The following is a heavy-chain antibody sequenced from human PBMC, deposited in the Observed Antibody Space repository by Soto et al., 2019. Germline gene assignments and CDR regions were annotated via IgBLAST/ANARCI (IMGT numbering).Heavy chain of an antibody. CDR1: GGSISSSSYY. J-gene: IGHJ4*02. V-gene: IGHV4-39*01. CDR2: IYYSGST. D-gene: IGHD3-22*01. Sequence: KTSETLSLTCTVSGGSISSSSYYWGWIRQPPGKGLEWIGSIYYSGSTYYNPSLKSRVTISVDTSKNQFSLKLSSVTAADTAVYYCARPSYYYDSSGIGDYFYGYWGQGTLVTVSS. CDR3: ARPSYYYDSSGIGDYFYGY.